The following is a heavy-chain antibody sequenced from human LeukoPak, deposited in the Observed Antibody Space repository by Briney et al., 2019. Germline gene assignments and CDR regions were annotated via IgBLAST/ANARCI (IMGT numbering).Heavy chain of an antibody. V-gene: IGHV3-30-3*01. J-gene: IGHJ4*02. D-gene: IGHD4-17*01. CDR3: ARGLSSIYGLNGDY. Sequence: TGGSLRLSCAASGFTFSSYAMHWVRQAPGKGLEWVAVISYDGSNKYYADSVKGRFTISRDNSKNTLYLQMNSLRAEDTAVYYCARGLSSIYGLNGDYWGQGTLVTVSS. CDR1: GFTFSSYA. CDR2: ISYDGSNK.